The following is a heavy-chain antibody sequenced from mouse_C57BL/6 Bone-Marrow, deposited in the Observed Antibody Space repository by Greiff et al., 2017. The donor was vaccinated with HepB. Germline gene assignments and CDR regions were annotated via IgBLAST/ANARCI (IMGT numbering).Heavy chain of an antibody. Sequence: EVQLKESGGGLVKPGGSLKLSCAASGFTFSSYAMSWVRQTPEKRLEWVATISDGGSYTYYPDNVKGRFTISRDNAKNNLDLQMSHLKSEDTAMYYCARDRNWDWFAYWGQGTLVTVSA. J-gene: IGHJ3*01. CDR3: ARDRNWDWFAY. D-gene: IGHD4-1*01. V-gene: IGHV5-4*01. CDR2: ISDGGSYT. CDR1: GFTFSSYA.